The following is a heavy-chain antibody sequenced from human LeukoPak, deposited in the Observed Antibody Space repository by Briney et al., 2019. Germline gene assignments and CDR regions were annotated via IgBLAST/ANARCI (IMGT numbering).Heavy chain of an antibody. Sequence: GGSLRLSCAASGFTFSSYSMTWVRQAPGKGLEWVTFIPYDGSNKYYADSVKGRFTISRDNSKNTLYLQMNSLRPEDTAVYYCAKGVGGSANYYYMDVWGKGTTVTVSS. J-gene: IGHJ6*03. D-gene: IGHD3-10*01. CDR1: GFTFSSYS. V-gene: IGHV3-30*02. CDR2: IPYDGSNK. CDR3: AKGVGGSANYYYMDV.